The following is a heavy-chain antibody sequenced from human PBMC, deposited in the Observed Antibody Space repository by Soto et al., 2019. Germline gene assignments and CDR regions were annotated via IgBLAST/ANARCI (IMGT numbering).Heavy chain of an antibody. CDR3: AKDNVGSIDF. CDR1: GFTFASHH. CDR2: ISRDGSAT. D-gene: IGHD3-10*01. Sequence: GGSLRLSCAASGFTFASHHMHWVRQAPGKGLEGVSLISRDGSATSYADSVKGRFSISRDNSKNSLYLQMNSLRTEDTALYYCAKDNVGSIDFWGQGTPVTVSS. V-gene: IGHV3-43*02. J-gene: IGHJ4*02.